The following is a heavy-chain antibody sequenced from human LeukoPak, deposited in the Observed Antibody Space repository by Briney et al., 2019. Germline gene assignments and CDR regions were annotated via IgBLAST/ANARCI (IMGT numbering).Heavy chain of an antibody. CDR1: GGSISSDDYF. D-gene: IGHD3-9*01. CDR3: ARYYDILTGYFDF. J-gene: IGHJ4*02. CDR2: IYFSGST. Sequence: SQTLSLTCTVSGGSISSDDYFWSWIRQPPGKGREWIGYIYFSGSTYYNPSLKSRVTISVDTSKNQFSLKLSSVTAADTAVYYCARYYDILTGYFDFWGQGTLVTVSS. V-gene: IGHV4-30-4*01.